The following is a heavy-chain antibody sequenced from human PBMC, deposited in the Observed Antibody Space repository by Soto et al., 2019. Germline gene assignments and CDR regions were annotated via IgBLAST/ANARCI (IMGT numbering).Heavy chain of an antibody. CDR3: ARITRYCSGGSCYSGAFDI. Sequence: SGPTLVNPTQTLTLTCSFSGFSLSTSGMYVSWIRQPPGKALEWLALIDWDDNKYYSTSLKTRLTISKDTSKNQVVLTMTNMDPVDTATYYCARITRYCSGGSCYSGAFDIWGQGTMVTVSS. CDR2: IDWDDNK. V-gene: IGHV2-70*01. J-gene: IGHJ3*02. CDR1: GFSLSTSGMY. D-gene: IGHD2-15*01.